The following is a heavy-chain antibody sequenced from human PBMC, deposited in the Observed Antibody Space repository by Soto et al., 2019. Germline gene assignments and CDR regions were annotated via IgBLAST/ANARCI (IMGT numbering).Heavy chain of an antibody. CDR2: IYHSGST. D-gene: IGHD4-17*01. CDR1: SGSISSSNW. Sequence: PSETLSLTCAVSSGSISSSNWWSWVRQPPGKGLEWIGEIYHSGSTNYNPSLKSRVTISVDKSKNQFSLKLSSVTAADTAVYYCASRTTVTPHFDYWGQGTLVTVSS. V-gene: IGHV4-4*02. J-gene: IGHJ4*02. CDR3: ASRTTVTPHFDY.